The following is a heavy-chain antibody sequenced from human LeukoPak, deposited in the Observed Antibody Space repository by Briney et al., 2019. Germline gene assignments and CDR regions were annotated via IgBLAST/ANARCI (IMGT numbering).Heavy chain of an antibody. J-gene: IGHJ6*03. D-gene: IGHD3-10*01. CDR3: ARRLGRRFGERFYYYHYMDV. V-gene: IGHV4-34*01. CDR1: GGSFSGYY. CDR2: INHSGST. Sequence: SETLSLTCAVYGGSFSGYYWSWIRQPPGKGLEWIGEINHSGSTKYNPSLKSRVTISLDTSKNQFSLRLSSVTAADTAVYYCARRLGRRFGERFYYYHYMDVWGKGTTVTVSS.